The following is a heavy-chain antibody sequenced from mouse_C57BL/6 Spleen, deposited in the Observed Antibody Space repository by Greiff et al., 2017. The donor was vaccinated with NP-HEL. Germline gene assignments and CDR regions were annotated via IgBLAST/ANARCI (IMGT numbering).Heavy chain of an antibody. V-gene: IGHV5-4*01. CDR1: GFTFSSYA. J-gene: IGHJ2*01. Sequence: VQLKESGGGLVKPGGSLKLSCAASGFTFSSYAMSWVRQTPEKRLEWVATISDGGSYTYYPDNVKGRFTISRDNAKNNLYLQMSHLKSEDTAMYYCASLGNYFDYWGQGTTLTVSS. CDR3: ASLGNYFDY. D-gene: IGHD4-1*01. CDR2: ISDGGSYT.